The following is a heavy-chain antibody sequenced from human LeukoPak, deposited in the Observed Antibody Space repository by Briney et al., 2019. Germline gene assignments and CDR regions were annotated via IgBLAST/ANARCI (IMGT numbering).Heavy chain of an antibody. J-gene: IGHJ6*03. D-gene: IGHD4-17*01. CDR1: GYTFTGYY. CDR2: MNPNSGNP. Sequence: GASVKVSCKASGYTFTGYYMHWVRQAPGQGLEWMGWMNPNSGNPGYAQKFQGRVTITRNTSISTAYMELSSLRSEDTAVYYCARRGEGVSDYYYYMDVWGKGTTVTVSS. V-gene: IGHV1-8*03. CDR3: ARRGEGVSDYYYYMDV.